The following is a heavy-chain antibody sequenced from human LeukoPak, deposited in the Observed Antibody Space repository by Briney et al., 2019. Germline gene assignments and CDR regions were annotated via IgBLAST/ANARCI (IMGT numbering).Heavy chain of an antibody. V-gene: IGHV3-43*02. CDR1: GFTFDNYA. CDR2: ISAHGRDT. Sequence: GGSLRLSCAASGFTFDNYAIHWVRQAPGKGLEWVSLISAHGRDTYYADSVKGRFTVSRDNSKNSLYLQMRSLRPEDTALYYCAKDSGWQLLRAEYFQHWGQGTLVTVSS. CDR3: AKDSGWQLLRAEYFQH. J-gene: IGHJ1*01. D-gene: IGHD2-15*01.